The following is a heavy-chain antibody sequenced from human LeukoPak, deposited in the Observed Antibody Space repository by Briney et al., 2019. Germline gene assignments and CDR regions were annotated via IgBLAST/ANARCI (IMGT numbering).Heavy chain of an antibody. CDR2: ISSSSSTI. V-gene: IGHV3-48*04. CDR1: GFTFSSYS. Sequence: GGSLRLSCAASGFTFSSYSMNWVRQAPGKGLEWVSYISSSSSTIYYADSVKGRFTISRDNAKNSLYLQMNSLRAEDTAVYYCARDWDEDPWGQGTLVTVSS. J-gene: IGHJ5*02. CDR3: ARDWDEDP. D-gene: IGHD1-26*01.